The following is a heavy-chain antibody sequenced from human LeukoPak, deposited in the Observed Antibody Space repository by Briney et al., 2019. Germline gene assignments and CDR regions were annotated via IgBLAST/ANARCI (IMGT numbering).Heavy chain of an antibody. Sequence: SQTLSLTCAISGDSVSSNSAAWNWIRQSPSRGLEWLGRTYYRCKWYYYYAVSVKSRITIKPDTSNTQFSQQLNSVTPEDTAVYYCARDTAVIYGAGWFDPWGQGTLVTVSA. CDR2: TYYRCKWYY. CDR3: ARDTAVIYGAGWFDP. CDR1: GDSVSSNSAA. V-gene: IGHV6-1*01. J-gene: IGHJ5*02. D-gene: IGHD3-10*01.